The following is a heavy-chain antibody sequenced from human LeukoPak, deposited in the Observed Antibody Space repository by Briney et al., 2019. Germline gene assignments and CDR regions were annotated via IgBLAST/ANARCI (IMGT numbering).Heavy chain of an antibody. CDR2: IDSSGGYM. D-gene: IGHD6-6*01. J-gene: IGHJ4*02. V-gene: IGHV3-21*06. CDR3: ARDSLHPSSLHYYFDY. Sequence: GGSLRLSCEASGFTFNTYSMNWARQAPGKGLEWVSSIDSSGGYMFYADSVKGRFIISRDNAKDSLYLQMNSLRVEDTAVYYCARDSLHPSSLHYYFDYWGQGTLVTVSS. CDR1: GFTFNTYS.